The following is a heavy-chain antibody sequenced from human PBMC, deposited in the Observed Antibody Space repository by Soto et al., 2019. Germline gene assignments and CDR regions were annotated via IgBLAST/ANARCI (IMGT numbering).Heavy chain of an antibody. CDR1: GLNFDDFA. CDR2: ITWNSRVL. J-gene: IGHJ4*02. V-gene: IGHV3-9*01. Sequence: GGSLRLSCVGTGLNFDDFAMHWVRQAPGKGLEWVSGITWNSRVLAYADSVKGRFTISRDNARNSLYLQMDSPRDEDTALYYCAKGRYDFWSPYYFDSWGQGTLVTV. CDR3: AKGRYDFWSPYYFDS. D-gene: IGHD3-3*01.